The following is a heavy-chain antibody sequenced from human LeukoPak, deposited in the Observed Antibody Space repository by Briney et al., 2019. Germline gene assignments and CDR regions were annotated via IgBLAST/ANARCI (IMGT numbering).Heavy chain of an antibody. CDR1: GGSISSYY. V-gene: IGHV4-59*12. CDR2: IYYSGST. CDR3: ARGRGWFDP. J-gene: IGHJ5*02. Sequence: SETLSLTCTVSGGSISSYYWSWIRQPPGKGLEWIGYIYYSGSTNYNPSLKSRVTISVDTSKNQFSLKLSSVTAADTAVYYCARGRGWFDPWGQGTLVTVSS.